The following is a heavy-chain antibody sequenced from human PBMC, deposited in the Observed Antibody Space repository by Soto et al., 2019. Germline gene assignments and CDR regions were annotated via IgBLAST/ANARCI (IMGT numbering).Heavy chain of an antibody. CDR2: IYYSGST. V-gene: IGHV4-39*01. CDR1: GGSISSSSYY. D-gene: IGHD3-9*01. J-gene: IGHJ4*02. Sequence: QLQLQESGPGLVKPSETLSLTCTVSGGSISSSSYYWGWIRQPPGKGLEWIGSIYYSGSTYYNPSLKSRVTICVDKSKNQFSLKLSSVTAADTAVYYCARLEGLATISYYFAYWGQGTLVTVSS. CDR3: ARLEGLATISYYFAY.